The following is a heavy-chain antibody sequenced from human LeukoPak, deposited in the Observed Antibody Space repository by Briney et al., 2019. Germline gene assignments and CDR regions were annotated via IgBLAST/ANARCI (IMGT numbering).Heavy chain of an antibody. D-gene: IGHD3-3*01. V-gene: IGHV3-13*01. CDR2: IGTAGDT. CDR3: ARSPPDYAFWRGYYFDD. Sequence: GGSLRLSCAASGSTFNFYDMHWVRQAPGEGLEWVSSIGTAGDTHYPDSVKGRFTISRGNAKNSFYLQMNTLGAGDTAVYYCARSPPDYAFWRGYYFDDWGQGTLVTVSS. CDR1: GSTFNFYD. J-gene: IGHJ4*02.